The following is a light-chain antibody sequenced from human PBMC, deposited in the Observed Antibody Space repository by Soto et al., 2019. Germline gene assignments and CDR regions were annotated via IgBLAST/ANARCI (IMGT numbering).Light chain of an antibody. CDR3: SSYTSSSTPCV. J-gene: IGLJ1*01. Sequence: QSALTQPASVSGSPGHAITISCTGTSSDVGGYNYVSWYQQHPGKAPKLMIYDVSNRPSGVSNRFSGCKSGNTASQTSSGLQAEDEADYYCSSYTSSSTPCVCGTGTKLTVL. V-gene: IGLV2-14*01. CDR2: DVS. CDR1: SSDVGGYNY.